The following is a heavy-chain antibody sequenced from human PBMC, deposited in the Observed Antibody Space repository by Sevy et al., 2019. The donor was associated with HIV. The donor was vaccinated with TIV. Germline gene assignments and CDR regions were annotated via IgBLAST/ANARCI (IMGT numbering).Heavy chain of an antibody. V-gene: IGHV3-30*02. CDR3: AKDLGYSSSWYSWGYYYYGMDV. J-gene: IGHJ6*02. CDR2: IRYDGSNK. Sequence: GGSLRLSCAASGFTFSSYGMHWVRQAPGKGLEWVAFIRYDGSNKYYADSVKGRFTISRDNSKNTLYLQMNSLRAEDTAVYYCAKDLGYSSSWYSWGYYYYGMDVWGQGTTVTVSS. CDR1: GFTFSSYG. D-gene: IGHD6-13*01.